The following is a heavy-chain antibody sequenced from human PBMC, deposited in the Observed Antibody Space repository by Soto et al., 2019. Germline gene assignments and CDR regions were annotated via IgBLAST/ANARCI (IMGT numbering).Heavy chain of an antibody. CDR2: MNPNSGNT. CDR3: ARGAPSRPYYDFWSGYYAQNQECYFDY. V-gene: IGHV1-8*01. CDR1: GYTFTIYY. Sequence: ASVKGSCKASGYTFTIYYINWVRHATGQGLEWMGWMNPNSGNTGYAQKFQGRVTMTRNTSISTAYMELSSLRSEDTAVYYCARGAPSRPYYDFWSGYYAQNQECYFDYWGQGTLVTVS. J-gene: IGHJ4*02. D-gene: IGHD3-3*01.